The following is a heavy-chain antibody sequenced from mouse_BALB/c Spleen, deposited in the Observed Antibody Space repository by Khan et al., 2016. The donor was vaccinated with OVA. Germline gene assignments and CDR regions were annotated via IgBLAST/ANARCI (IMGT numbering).Heavy chain of an antibody. Sequence: QVQLKQSGAELAKPGASVKMSCKASGYTFINYWILWVKQRPGQGLEWIGYINPSTGYTEYNQNFKDKATLSADKSSSTAYMQLSSLTSEDSAVLYWTRRGVRGDFDYGGQGTTLTVSS. CDR2: INPSTGYT. CDR1: GYTFINYW. V-gene: IGHV1-7*01. D-gene: IGHD2-14*01. J-gene: IGHJ2*01. CDR3: TRRGVRGDFDY.